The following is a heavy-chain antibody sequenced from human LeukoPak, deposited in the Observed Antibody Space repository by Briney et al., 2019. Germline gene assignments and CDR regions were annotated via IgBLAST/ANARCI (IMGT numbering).Heavy chain of an antibody. CDR3: ARAHFDSAHHKTKTYYYDSSGYPNWFDP. CDR1: GYTFTSYD. J-gene: IGHJ5*02. V-gene: IGHV1-8*01. CDR2: MNPNSGNT. Sequence: GASVKVSCKASGYTFTSYDINWVRQATGQGLEWMGWMNPNSGNTGYAQKFQGRVTMTRNTSISTAYMELSSLRSEDTAVYYCARAHFDSAHHKTKTYYYDSSGYPNWFDPWGQGTLVTVSS. D-gene: IGHD3-22*01.